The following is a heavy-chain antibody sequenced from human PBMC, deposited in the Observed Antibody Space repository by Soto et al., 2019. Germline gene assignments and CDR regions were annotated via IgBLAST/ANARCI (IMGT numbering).Heavy chain of an antibody. J-gene: IGHJ4*02. CDR3: ARAGGSYRLDY. Sequence: EVQLVESGGGLVQPGGSLRLSCAASGFSFSSYWMSWVRQAPGKGLEWVANIKQDGSEEYYVDSVKGRFTISRDNAKNSLYLQVNSLRGEDTALYYCARAGGSYRLDYWGQGTLVTVSS. D-gene: IGHD3-16*02. CDR2: IKQDGSEE. CDR1: GFSFSSYW. V-gene: IGHV3-7*01.